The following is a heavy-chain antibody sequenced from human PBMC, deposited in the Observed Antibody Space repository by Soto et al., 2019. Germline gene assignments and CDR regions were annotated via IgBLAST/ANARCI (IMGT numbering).Heavy chain of an antibody. CDR3: ERLQLWTPTGYYFDY. V-gene: IGHV5-51*01. CDR2: IYPGDSDT. Sequence: GESLKISCKGSGYSFTGYWIGWVRQMPGKGLEWMGIIYPGDSDTRYSPSFQGQVTISADKSIGTAYLQWSSLKASDTAMYYCERLQLWTPTGYYFDYWGQGTLVTVSS. CDR1: GYSFTGYW. D-gene: IGHD5-18*01. J-gene: IGHJ4*02.